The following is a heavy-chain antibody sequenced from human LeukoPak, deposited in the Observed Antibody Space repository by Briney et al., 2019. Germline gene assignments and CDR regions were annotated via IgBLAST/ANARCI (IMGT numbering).Heavy chain of an antibody. Sequence: SVKVPCKASGGTFSSYAISWVRQAPGQGLEWMGGIIPIFGTANYAQKFQGRVTITTDESTSTAYMELSSLRSEDTAVYYCASDTGDGYNLLLDYWGQGTLVTVSS. CDR2: IIPIFGTA. CDR1: GGTFSSYA. D-gene: IGHD5-24*01. J-gene: IGHJ4*02. CDR3: ASDTGDGYNLLLDY. V-gene: IGHV1-69*05.